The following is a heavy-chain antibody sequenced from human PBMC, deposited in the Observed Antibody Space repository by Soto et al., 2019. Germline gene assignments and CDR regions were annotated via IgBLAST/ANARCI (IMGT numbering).Heavy chain of an antibody. D-gene: IGHD2-2*01. V-gene: IGHV3-23*01. CDR3: ARYIPGVRYYGMDV. Sequence: HPGGSLRLSCAASGFTFSEYAMTWVRQAPGKGLEWVSVIGGSGSTIYYADSVEGRFTISRDNSGNTLFLEMYSLRAEDTAVYYCARYIPGVRYYGMDVWGQGTTVTVSS. CDR2: IGGSGSTI. J-gene: IGHJ6*02. CDR1: GFTFSEYA.